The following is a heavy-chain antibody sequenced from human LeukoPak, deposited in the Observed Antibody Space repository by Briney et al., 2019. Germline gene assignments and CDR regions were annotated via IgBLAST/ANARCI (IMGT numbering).Heavy chain of an antibody. CDR3: TTPYYYDSSGYYYFDY. CDR2: IKSKTDGGTT. Sequence: GGSLRLSCAASGFTFSNAWMSWVRQAPGKGLEWVGRIKSKTDGGTTDYAAPVKGRFTISRDDSKNTLYLQMNSLKTEDTAVYYCTTPYYYDSSGYYYFDYWGQGTLVTVSS. D-gene: IGHD3-22*01. V-gene: IGHV3-15*01. CDR1: GFTFSNAW. J-gene: IGHJ4*02.